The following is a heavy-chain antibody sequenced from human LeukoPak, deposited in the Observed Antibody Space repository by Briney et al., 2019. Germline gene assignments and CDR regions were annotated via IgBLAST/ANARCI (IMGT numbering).Heavy chain of an antibody. CDR3: ARDFRYCSGGSCYFFGMDV. J-gene: IGHJ6*02. D-gene: IGHD2-15*01. Sequence: PGGSLRLSCAASGFAFSSYAMHWVRQAPGKGLEWVAVISYDGSNKYYADSVKGRFTISRDNSKNTLYLQMNSLRAEDTAVYYCARDFRYCSGGSCYFFGMDVWGQGTTVTVSS. CDR1: GFAFSSYA. V-gene: IGHV3-30-3*01. CDR2: ISYDGSNK.